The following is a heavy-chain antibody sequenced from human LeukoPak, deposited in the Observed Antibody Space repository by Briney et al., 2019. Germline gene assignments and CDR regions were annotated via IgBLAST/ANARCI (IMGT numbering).Heavy chain of an antibody. CDR1: GHNFASYT. CDR2: INGDNGNT. Sequence: EASVKVSCKTSGHNFASYTMHWLRQAPGQSPEWMGSINGDNGNTKYSEKFQGRVTFTRDTSASSAYMELSRLRSEDTAVYYCARSSSGTYHYWGQGTLVTVSS. D-gene: IGHD3-10*01. CDR3: ARSSSGTYHY. J-gene: IGHJ4*02. V-gene: IGHV1-3*01.